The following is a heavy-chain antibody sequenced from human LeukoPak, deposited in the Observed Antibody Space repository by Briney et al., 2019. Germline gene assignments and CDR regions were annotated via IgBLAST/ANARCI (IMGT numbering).Heavy chain of an antibody. Sequence: PSETLSLTCTVSGFSISSGYYWGWIRQPPGKGLEWIGSIYHSGSTYYNPSLKSRVTISVDTSKNQFSLKLSSVTAADTAVYYCARWWELRLDYYYGMDVWGQGTTVTVSS. D-gene: IGHD1-26*01. CDR1: GFSISSGYY. CDR3: ARWWELRLDYYYGMDV. V-gene: IGHV4-38-2*02. J-gene: IGHJ6*02. CDR2: IYHSGST.